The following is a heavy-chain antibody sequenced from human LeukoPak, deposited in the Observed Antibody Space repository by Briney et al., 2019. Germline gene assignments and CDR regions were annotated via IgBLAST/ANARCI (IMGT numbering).Heavy chain of an antibody. V-gene: IGHV4-59*12. CDR3: AKTTVTPTYYYYYMDV. Sequence: NPSETLSLTCTVSGGSISSYYWSWIRQPPGKGLEWIGYIYYSGSTNYNPSLKSRVSISVDTTKNQFSLKLTSVTAADTAVYYCAKTTVTPTYYYYYMDVWGKGTTVTVSS. D-gene: IGHD4-11*01. CDR1: GGSISSYY. CDR2: IYYSGST. J-gene: IGHJ6*03.